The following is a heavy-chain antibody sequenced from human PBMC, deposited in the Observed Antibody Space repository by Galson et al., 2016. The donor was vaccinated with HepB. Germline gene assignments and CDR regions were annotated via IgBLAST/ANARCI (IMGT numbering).Heavy chain of an antibody. J-gene: IGHJ3*02. Sequence: SLRLSCAASGFTFSNYWMTWVRQAPGKGLEWVANIKQDGSEKYYVDSVKGRFSISRDNANNSLHLQMNSLRVEDTAVYYCARENHIWGSHRYHDVFDSWGQGTMVTVSS. CDR1: GFTFSNYW. D-gene: IGHD3-16*02. V-gene: IGHV3-7*01. CDR2: IKQDGSEK. CDR3: ARENHIWGSHRYHDVFDS.